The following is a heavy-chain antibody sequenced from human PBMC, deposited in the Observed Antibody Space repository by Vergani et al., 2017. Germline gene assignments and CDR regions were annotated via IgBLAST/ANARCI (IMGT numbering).Heavy chain of an antibody. J-gene: IGHJ6*02. CDR2: ISGSGGST. D-gene: IGHD2-8*02. V-gene: IGHV3-23*04. CDR1: GFTFSSYA. Sequence: VQLVESGGGVVQPGRSLRLSCAASGFTFSSYAMHWVRQAPGKGLEWVAVISGSGGSTYYADSVKGRFTISRDNSKNTLYLQMNSLRAEDTAVYYCARDTGDYYYYGMDVWGQGTTVTVSS. CDR3: ARDTGDYYYYGMDV.